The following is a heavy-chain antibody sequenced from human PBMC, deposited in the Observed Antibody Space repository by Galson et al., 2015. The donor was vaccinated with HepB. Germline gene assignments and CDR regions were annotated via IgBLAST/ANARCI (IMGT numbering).Heavy chain of an antibody. Sequence: PLRLSCAASGFTFRIYAMHWVRQAPGRGLGSVSAIRSTGGSTHYADSVKGRFTVTRVNSNNTLYLQMSSLRPEDTAVYYCVRGLGELSLYFESWGQGTLVTVSS. CDR3: VRGLGELSLYFES. CDR1: GFTFRIYA. CDR2: IRSTGGST. V-gene: IGHV3-64D*06. J-gene: IGHJ4*02. D-gene: IGHD3-16*02.